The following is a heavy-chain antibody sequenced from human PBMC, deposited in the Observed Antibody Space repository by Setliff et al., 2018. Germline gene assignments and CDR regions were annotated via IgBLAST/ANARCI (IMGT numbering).Heavy chain of an antibody. CDR2: IYYSGNSNYDT. J-gene: IGHJ4*02. CDR1: GGSINSYY. V-gene: IGHV4-59*12. Sequence: SETLSLTCIVSGGSINSYYWNWIRQPPGKGLEWIGYIYYSGNSNYDTNYNPSLKSRVTISVDTSKNQFSLRLTSVTAADTAIYYCARVRNTQNGFFDYWSQGTLVTVSS. D-gene: IGHD1-1*01. CDR3: ARVRNTQNGFFDY.